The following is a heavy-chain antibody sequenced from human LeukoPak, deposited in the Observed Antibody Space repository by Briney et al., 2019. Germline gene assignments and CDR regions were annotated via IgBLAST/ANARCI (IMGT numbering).Heavy chain of an antibody. CDR2: ISYDGSNK. Sequence: GRSLRLSCAASGFTFSSYGMHWVRQAPGKGLEWVAVISYDGSNKYYADSVKGRFSIYRDNSNYTLYLQMNSLRAEDTAVYYCANFEGSSQAFHIWGQGTLVTVSS. D-gene: IGHD6-13*01. CDR3: ANFEGSSQAFHI. J-gene: IGHJ3*02. V-gene: IGHV3-30*18. CDR1: GFTFSSYG.